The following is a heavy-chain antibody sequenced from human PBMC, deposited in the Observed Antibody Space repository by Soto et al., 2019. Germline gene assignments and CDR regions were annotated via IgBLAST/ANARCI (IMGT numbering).Heavy chain of an antibody. CDR1: GYTFTSYG. J-gene: IGHJ6*02. CDR2: ISAYNGNT. CDR3: ARDLRDSILGSGDILTCYYYGMDV. V-gene: IGHV1-18*01. Sequence: ASVKVSCKASGYTFTSYGISWVRQAPGQGLEWMGWISAYNGNTNYAQKLQGRVTMTTDTSTSTAYMELRSLRSDDTAVYYCARDLRDSILGSGDILTCYYYGMDVWGQGTTVTVSS. D-gene: IGHD3-9*01.